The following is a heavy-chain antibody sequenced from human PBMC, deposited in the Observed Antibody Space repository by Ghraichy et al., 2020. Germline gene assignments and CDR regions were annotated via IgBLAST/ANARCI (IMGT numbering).Heavy chain of an antibody. D-gene: IGHD4/OR15-4a*01. CDR3: ARSSTRFMVLINY. CDR2: VYKTGST. Sequence: SETRSLTCTVSGGAIENYFWSWIRQPPGKGLEWIGNVYKTGSTNYNPSLKSRVTMSVDTSKNQFSLDLTSVTAADTATYYCARSSTRFMVLINYWGQGTRVTGS. J-gene: IGHJ4*02. CDR1: GGAIENYF. V-gene: IGHV4-59*13.